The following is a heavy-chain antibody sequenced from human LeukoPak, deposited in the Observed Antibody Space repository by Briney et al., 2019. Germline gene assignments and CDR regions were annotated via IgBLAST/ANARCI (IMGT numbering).Heavy chain of an antibody. CDR3: AREVCSSTSCPIDY. D-gene: IGHD2-2*01. CDR2: IYYSGST. CDR1: GGSISSSSYY. J-gene: IGHJ4*02. V-gene: IGHV4-39*07. Sequence: NPSQTLSLTCTVSGGSISSSSYYWGWIRQPPGKGLGWIGSIYYSGSTYYNPSLKSRVTISVDTSKNQFSLKLSSVTAADTAVYYCAREVCSSTSCPIDYWGQGTLVTVSS.